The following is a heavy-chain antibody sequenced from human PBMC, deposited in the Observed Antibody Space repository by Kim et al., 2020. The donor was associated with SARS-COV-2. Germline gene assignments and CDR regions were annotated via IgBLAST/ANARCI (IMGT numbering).Heavy chain of an antibody. J-gene: IGHJ4*02. CDR1: GYSFSSYW. D-gene: IGHD1-1*01. V-gene: IGHV5-51*01. Sequence: GESLKISCRSSGYSFSSYWIGWVRQMPGKGLEWMGIIYPGDSDTRYSPSFQGQVTISADKSISTAYLQWSSLKASDTAMYYRARRRGWNTGSSFDYWGQGTLVTVSS. CDR2: IYPGDSDT. CDR3: ARRRGWNTGSSFDY.